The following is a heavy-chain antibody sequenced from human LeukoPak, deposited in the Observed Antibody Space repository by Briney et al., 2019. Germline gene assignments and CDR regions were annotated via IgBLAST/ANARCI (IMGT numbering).Heavy chain of an antibody. J-gene: IGHJ4*02. CDR2: ISGSGGMT. Sequence: GGSLRLSCAASGFTFSSYGMSWVRQAPGKGLEWVSAISGSGGMTYYADSVKGRFTISRDNSKNTLYLQMNSLRAEDTAVYYCASEIIFGSFDYWGQGTLVTVSS. V-gene: IGHV3-23*01. CDR3: ASEIIFGSFDY. CDR1: GFTFSSYG. D-gene: IGHD3-3*01.